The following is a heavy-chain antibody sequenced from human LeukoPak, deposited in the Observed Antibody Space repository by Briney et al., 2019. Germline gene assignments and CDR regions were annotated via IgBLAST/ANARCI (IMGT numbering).Heavy chain of an antibody. CDR2: ISAYTGNT. D-gene: IGHD4-23*01. CDR3: ARGRVTFDY. Sequence: ASVKVSCKASGYTFTGYYMHWVRQAPGQGLEWMGWISAYTGNTKYAQKFQGRVTMTTDTSTSTSYMELRSLRSDDTAVYYCARGRVTFDYWGQGTLVTVSS. CDR1: GYTFTGYY. J-gene: IGHJ4*02. V-gene: IGHV1-18*04.